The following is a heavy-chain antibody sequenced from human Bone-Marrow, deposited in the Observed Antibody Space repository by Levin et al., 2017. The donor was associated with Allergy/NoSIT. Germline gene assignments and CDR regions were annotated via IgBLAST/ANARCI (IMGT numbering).Heavy chain of an antibody. J-gene: IGHJ6*03. V-gene: IGHV3-23*01. D-gene: IGHD3-16*01. CDR2: ISASGGTT. CDR3: AMGGGVYHYYMGV. Sequence: PGGSLRLSCAASGFTFSSYAMSWVRQAPGKGLEWVSAISASGGTTYHADSVKGRFTISRDNSKNTLYLQMYSLRAEDTAVYYCAMGGGVYHYYMGVWGKGTTVTVSS. CDR1: GFTFSSYA.